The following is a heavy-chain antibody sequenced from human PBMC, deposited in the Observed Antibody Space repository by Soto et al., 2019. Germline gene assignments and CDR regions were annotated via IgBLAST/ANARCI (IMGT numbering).Heavy chain of an antibody. V-gene: IGHV3-74*03. CDR1: GFTFTHYR. Sequence: EVQLVESGGGFVQPGGSLRLSCAASGFTFTHYRIHWVRQPPGKGLEWVGRINSDGARIEYGDSVKGRFTISRDNAHNMVFLQMNSLTDEDSGVYFCARAGDWNYVQHFWGQGTLVTASS. CDR3: ARAGDWNYVQHF. CDR2: INSDGARI. J-gene: IGHJ4*02. D-gene: IGHD1-1*01.